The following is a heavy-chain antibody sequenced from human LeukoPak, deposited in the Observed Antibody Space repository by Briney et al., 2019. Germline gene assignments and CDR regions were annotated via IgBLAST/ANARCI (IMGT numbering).Heavy chain of an antibody. Sequence: SAKVSCKASGFTFTSSAVQWVRQARGQRLEWIGWIVVGSGNTNYAQKFQERVTITRDMSTSTAYMELSSLRSEDTAVYYCAAGGVVAAGSYYYGMDVWGQGTTVTVSS. V-gene: IGHV1-58*01. D-gene: IGHD2-15*01. CDR1: GFTFTSSA. CDR2: IVVGSGNT. CDR3: AAGGVVAAGSYYYGMDV. J-gene: IGHJ6*02.